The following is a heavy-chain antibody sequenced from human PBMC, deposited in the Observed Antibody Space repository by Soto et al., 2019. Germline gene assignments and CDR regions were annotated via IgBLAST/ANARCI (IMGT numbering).Heavy chain of an antibody. V-gene: IGHV4-59*01. J-gene: IGHJ6*02. Sequence: SETLSLTCTIYGDSINNYFWHWIRQPPGKGLEWIGYISYSGSTNYNHSLQSRVTISSDTSKNQFSLQLSSVTAADTAVYFCARARQRDTGRGLDVWGQGTPVTVSS. CDR1: GDSINNYF. CDR3: ARARQRDTGRGLDV. CDR2: ISYSGST. D-gene: IGHD5-18*01.